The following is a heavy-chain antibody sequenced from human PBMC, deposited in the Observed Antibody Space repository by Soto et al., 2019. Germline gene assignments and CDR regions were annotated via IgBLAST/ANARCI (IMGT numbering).Heavy chain of an antibody. J-gene: IGHJ4*02. Sequence: QVQLVESGGGVVQPGRSLRLSCAASGFTFSSYAMHWVRQAPGKGLEWVAVIAYDGRNKYYADSVKGRFTISRDNSKNTLYLQMNSLRSEDTAVYYGARELERVFDYWGQGTLVTVSS. V-gene: IGHV3-30*04. D-gene: IGHD1-1*01. CDR3: ARELERVFDY. CDR2: IAYDGRNK. CDR1: GFTFSSYA.